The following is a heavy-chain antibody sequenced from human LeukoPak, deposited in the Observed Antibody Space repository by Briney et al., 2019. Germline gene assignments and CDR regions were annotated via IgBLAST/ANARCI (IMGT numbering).Heavy chain of an antibody. CDR3: ARLEYSSDLYYFYGMDV. J-gene: IGHJ6*02. Sequence: SGPVLVKPTETLTLTCTVSGFSLSNATMGVSWIRQPPGKALEWLVHIFSNDEKSYSPSLRGRLAISKDTSKGQVVLTMTNMDPVDTATYYCARLEYSSDLYYFYGMDVWGQGTTVTVSS. CDR1: GFSLSNATMG. CDR2: IFSNDEK. V-gene: IGHV2-26*01. D-gene: IGHD5-18*01.